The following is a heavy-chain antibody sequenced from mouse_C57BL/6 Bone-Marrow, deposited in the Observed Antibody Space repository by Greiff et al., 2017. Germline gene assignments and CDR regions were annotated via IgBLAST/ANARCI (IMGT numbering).Heavy chain of an antibody. V-gene: IGHV1-54*01. CDR1: GYAFTNYL. CDR2: INPGSGGT. D-gene: IGHD3-3*01. CDR3: ARSKGWDSWFAY. J-gene: IGHJ3*01. Sequence: QVQLKQSGAELVRPGTSVKVSCKASGYAFTNYLIEWVKQRPGQGLEWIGVINPGSGGTNYHEKFKGEATLTADKSSSTAYMQLSSLTSEDSAVYFCARSKGWDSWFAYWGQGTLVTVSA.